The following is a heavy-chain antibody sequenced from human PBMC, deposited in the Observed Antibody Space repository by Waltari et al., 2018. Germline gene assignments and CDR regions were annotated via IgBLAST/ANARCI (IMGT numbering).Heavy chain of an antibody. CDR3: ARGSSSSFDS. J-gene: IGHJ4*02. CDR1: GDSVSVNSAAA. CDR2: TYYRSKWSN. Sequence: QVQLQQSGPGLVKPSQTLSLTCAVSGDSVSVNSAAAWNWIRQSPSRGLEWLGRTYYRSKWSNEYAVSGRSRITINPDTSKNQFSLHLNSVTPEDTAVYYCARGSSSSFDSWGQGILVTVSS. D-gene: IGHD6-13*01. V-gene: IGHV6-1*01.